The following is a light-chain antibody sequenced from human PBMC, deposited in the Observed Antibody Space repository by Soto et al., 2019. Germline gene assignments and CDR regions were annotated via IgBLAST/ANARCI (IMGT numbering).Light chain of an antibody. CDR3: QQYGSSPQT. J-gene: IGKJ2*01. Sequence: EIVLTQSPGTLSLSPGERATLSCRASQSVSSNYLAWYQQKPGQAPRLLIYGASSRATGILDRFSGSGSGTDFTLTISRLEPEDFAVYYCQQYGSSPQTFGQGTKLEIK. CDR2: GAS. CDR1: QSVSSNY. V-gene: IGKV3-20*01.